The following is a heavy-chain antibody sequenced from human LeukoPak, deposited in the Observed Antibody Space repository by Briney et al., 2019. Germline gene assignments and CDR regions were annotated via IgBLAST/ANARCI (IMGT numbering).Heavy chain of an antibody. J-gene: IGHJ4*02. D-gene: IGHD5-18*01. CDR1: GFTFSRYA. CDR3: ARDPWRGDTAMVYPHY. V-gene: IGHV3-30-3*01. CDR2: ISYDGSNK. Sequence: GRSLRLSCAASGFTFSRYAMHWVRQAPGKGPEWVAVISYDGSNKYYADSVKGRFTISRDNSKNTLYLQMNSLRAEDTAVYYCARDPWRGDTAMVYPHYWGQGTLVAVSS.